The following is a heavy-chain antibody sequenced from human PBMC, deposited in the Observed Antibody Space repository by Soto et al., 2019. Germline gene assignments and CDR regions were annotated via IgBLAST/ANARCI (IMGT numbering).Heavy chain of an antibody. V-gene: IGHV1-69*01. Sequence: QVQLVQSGAEVKKPGSSVTVSCKASGGTFSRYAISWVRQAPGQGLEWMGGIIPIFGTANYAQKFQGRVTITADESTSTAYMELSSLRSEDTAVYYCARDRYDSSGYYPHYYYGMDVWGQGTTVTVSS. J-gene: IGHJ6*02. CDR3: ARDRYDSSGYYPHYYYGMDV. D-gene: IGHD3-22*01. CDR2: IIPIFGTA. CDR1: GGTFSRYA.